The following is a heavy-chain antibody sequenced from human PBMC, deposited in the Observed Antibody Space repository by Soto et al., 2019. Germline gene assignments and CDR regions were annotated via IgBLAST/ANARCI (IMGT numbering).Heavy chain of an antibody. V-gene: IGHV1-2*02. Sequence: ASVKVSCKASGYAFGAYYIYWVRQAPGQGLEWMGYINPHGGGARYVQEFRDRLTITTDTPKDIAYMELRSLTSDDTAIYYCAEDRVRTPNGADSFDVWGQGTSVTVSS. CDR3: AEDRVRTPNGADSFDV. J-gene: IGHJ3*01. CDR1: GYAFGAYY. CDR2: INPHGGGA. D-gene: IGHD2-8*01.